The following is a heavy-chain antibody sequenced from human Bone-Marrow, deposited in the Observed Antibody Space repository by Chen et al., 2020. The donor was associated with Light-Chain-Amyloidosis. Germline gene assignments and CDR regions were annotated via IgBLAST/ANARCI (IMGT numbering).Heavy chain of an antibody. D-gene: IGHD6-19*01. CDR2: ITHSGST. V-gene: IGHV4-34*01. Sequence: QVQLQQWGAGLLKPSETLSLTCAVYGGSFSDYSRTWIRQSPGTGLEWIGKITHSGSTKYNPSLKSRVTMSVDTSKNQFSLKMNSVTAADTAVYYCARDGIEGQWLPPDIWGQGTMVTVSS. CDR1: GGSFSDYS. J-gene: IGHJ3*02. CDR3: ARDGIEGQWLPPDI.